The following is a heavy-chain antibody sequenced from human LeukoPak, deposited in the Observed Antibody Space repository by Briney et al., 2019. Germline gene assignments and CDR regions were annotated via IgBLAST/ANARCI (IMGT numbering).Heavy chain of an antibody. Sequence: SETMSLTCAVYGGSFSGYYWSWIRQPPGKGLEWIGEINHSGSTNYNPSLKSRVTISVDTSKNQFSPKVSSVTAADTAVYYCARERTMRYFDLWGRGTLVTVSS. J-gene: IGHJ2*01. D-gene: IGHD3-22*01. CDR2: INHSGST. V-gene: IGHV4-34*01. CDR1: GGSFSGYY. CDR3: ARERTMRYFDL.